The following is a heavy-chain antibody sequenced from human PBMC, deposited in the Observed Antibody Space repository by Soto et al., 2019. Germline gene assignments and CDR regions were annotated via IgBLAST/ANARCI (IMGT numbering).Heavy chain of an antibody. D-gene: IGHD3-16*01. CDR3: ARAPRGKAYLDV. Sequence: TGGSLRLSCAASGFTFSSYAMHWVRQAPGKGLEWVAVISYDGSNKYYADSVKGRFTISRDNSKNTLYLQMNSLRAEDTAVYYCARAPRGKAYLDVWGQGTTVTVSS. CDR2: ISYDGSNK. V-gene: IGHV3-30-3*01. CDR1: GFTFSSYA. J-gene: IGHJ6*02.